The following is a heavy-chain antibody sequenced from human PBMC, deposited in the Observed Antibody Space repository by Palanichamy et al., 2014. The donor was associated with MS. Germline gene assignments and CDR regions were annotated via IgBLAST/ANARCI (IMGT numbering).Heavy chain of an antibody. CDR1: GGAFNSNV. Sequence: QAHLVQSGAEVKRPGSSVKVSCKASGGAFNSNVISWVRQAPGQGLQWMGGISPIFGTANYAQKLQGRVRITADESMATVYMELRSLRSEDTAVYYCAKGGTVAGFPFRWFDPWGQGTLVTVSS. D-gene: IGHD6-19*01. J-gene: IGHJ5*02. V-gene: IGHV1-69*01. CDR3: AKGGTVAGFPFRWFDP. CDR2: ISPIFGTA.